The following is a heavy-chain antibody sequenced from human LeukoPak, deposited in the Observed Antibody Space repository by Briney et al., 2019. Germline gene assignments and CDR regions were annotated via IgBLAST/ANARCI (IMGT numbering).Heavy chain of an antibody. CDR3: ARDGEQWLVGGDFDP. Sequence: GGSLRLSCAASGFTFSTYAMSWVRQAPGKGLEWVSVISGSGGSTYYADSVKGRFTISRDNAKNSLYLQMNSLRAEDTAVYYCARDGEQWLVGGDFDPWGQGTLVTVSS. V-gene: IGHV3-23*01. CDR1: GFTFSTYA. J-gene: IGHJ5*02. D-gene: IGHD6-19*01. CDR2: ISGSGGST.